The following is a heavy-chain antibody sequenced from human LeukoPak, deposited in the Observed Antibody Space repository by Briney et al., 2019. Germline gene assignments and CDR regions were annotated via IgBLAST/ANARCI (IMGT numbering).Heavy chain of an antibody. J-gene: IGHJ3*02. CDR3: ARRGYYSGRFDI. Sequence: SETLSLTCTVSGGSIVTSDYYWGWIRLPPGKGLEFIGTIYYTGNTYYSPSLKSRLTIAIDTSKTQFSLKLNSATAADTAVYYCARRGYYSGRFDIWGQGTMVTVSS. V-gene: IGHV4-39*01. CDR1: GGSIVTSDYY. D-gene: IGHD2-15*01. CDR2: IYYTGNT.